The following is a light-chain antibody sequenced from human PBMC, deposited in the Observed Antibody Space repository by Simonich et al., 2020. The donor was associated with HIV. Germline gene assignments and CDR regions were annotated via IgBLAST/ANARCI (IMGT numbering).Light chain of an antibody. Sequence: DIVMTQSPDSMAVSLGERATINSKSSQSVLSSVNKKNFLAWFQQKPGKPPKLLIYWASTREAGVPERFRGSGSGTDFTLTISSLQAEDVAVYYCQQYYNTPRTFGQGTKVEIK. CDR1: QSVLSSVNKKNF. CDR2: WAS. J-gene: IGKJ1*01. CDR3: QQYYNTPRT. V-gene: IGKV4-1*01.